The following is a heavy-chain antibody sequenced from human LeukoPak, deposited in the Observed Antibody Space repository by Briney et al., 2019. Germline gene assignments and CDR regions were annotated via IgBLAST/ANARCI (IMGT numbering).Heavy chain of an antibody. D-gene: IGHD3-3*01. J-gene: IGHJ5*02. Sequence: PGGSLRLSCAASGFTFSSYGMHWVRQAPGKGLEWVAVISYDGSNKYYADSVKGRFTISRDNSRNTLYLQMNSLRAEDTALYYCAKDPFNYDYSNWFDPWGQGTLVTVSS. CDR3: AKDPFNYDYSNWFDP. CDR2: ISYDGSNK. CDR1: GFTFSSYG. V-gene: IGHV3-30*18.